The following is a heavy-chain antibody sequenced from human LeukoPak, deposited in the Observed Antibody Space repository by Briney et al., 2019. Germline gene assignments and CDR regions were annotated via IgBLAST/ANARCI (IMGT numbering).Heavy chain of an antibody. V-gene: IGHV3-21*01. Sequence: PGGSLRLSCAASGFTFSSYSMNWVRQAPGKGLEWVSSTSSSSSYIYYADSVKGRFTISRDSAKNSLYLQMNSLRAEDTAVYYCARERGYYYDSSGNFDYWGQGTLVTVSS. D-gene: IGHD3-22*01. CDR3: ARERGYYYDSSGNFDY. CDR1: GFTFSSYS. CDR2: TSSSSSYI. J-gene: IGHJ4*02.